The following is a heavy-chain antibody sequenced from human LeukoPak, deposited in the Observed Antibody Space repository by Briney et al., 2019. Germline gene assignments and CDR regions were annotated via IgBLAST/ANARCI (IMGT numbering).Heavy chain of an antibody. D-gene: IGHD3-3*01. CDR3: ARGSASHASVLRFLPVGY. J-gene: IGHJ4*02. CDR2: INPSGGST. V-gene: IGHV1-46*01. CDR1: GYTFTSYY. Sequence: ASVKVSCKASGYTFTSYYMHWVRQAPGQGLEWMGIINPSGGSTSYAQKFQGRVTMTRDTSTSTVYMELSSLRSEDTAVYYCARGSASHASVLRFLPVGYWGQGTLVTVS.